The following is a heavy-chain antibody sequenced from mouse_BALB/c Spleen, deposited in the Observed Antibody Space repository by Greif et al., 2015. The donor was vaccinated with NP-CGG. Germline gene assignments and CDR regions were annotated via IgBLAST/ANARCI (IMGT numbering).Heavy chain of an antibody. CDR1: GYTFTSYW. CDR3: ARGGMITRFAY. Sequence: VQRVESGAELVKPGAPVKLSCKASGYTFTSYWMNWVKQRPGRGLEWIGRIDPSDSETHYNQKFKDKATLTVDKSSSTAYIQLSSPTSEDSAVYYCARGGMITRFAYWGQGTLVTVSA. V-gene: IGHV1-69*02. CDR2: IDPSDSET. J-gene: IGHJ3*01. D-gene: IGHD2-4*01.